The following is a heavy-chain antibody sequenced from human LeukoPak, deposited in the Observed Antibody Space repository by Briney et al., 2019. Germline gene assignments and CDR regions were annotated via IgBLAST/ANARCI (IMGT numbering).Heavy chain of an antibody. J-gene: IGHJ4*02. D-gene: IGHD3-10*01. CDR1: GGSISSSSYY. CDR2: IYHSGSS. Sequence: SETLSLTCTVSGGSISSSSYYWGWIRQPPGKGVEWIGSIYHSGSSYYNPSLKSRVPISVDTSKNQFSLKLSSVTAADTAVYYCARHSSYYGNFDSWGQGTLVTVSS. V-gene: IGHV4-39*01. CDR3: ARHSSYYGNFDS.